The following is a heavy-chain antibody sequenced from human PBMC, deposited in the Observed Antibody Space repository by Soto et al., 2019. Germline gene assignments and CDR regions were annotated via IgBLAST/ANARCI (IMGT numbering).Heavy chain of an antibody. V-gene: IGHV4-30-4*01. CDR3: ARDRRDNWNPSGMDV. D-gene: IGHD1-20*01. J-gene: IGHJ6*02. CDR2: IYYSGST. Sequence: SETLSLTXTVSGGSISSGDYYWSWIRQPPGKGLEWIGYIYYSGSTYYNPSLKSRVTISVDTSKNQFSLKLSSVTAADTAVYYCARDRRDNWNPSGMDVWGQGTTVTVS. CDR1: GGSISSGDYY.